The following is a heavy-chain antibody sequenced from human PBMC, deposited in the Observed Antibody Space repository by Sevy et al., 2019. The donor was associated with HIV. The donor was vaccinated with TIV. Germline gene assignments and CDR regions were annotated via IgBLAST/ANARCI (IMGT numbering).Heavy chain of an antibody. CDR2: IYYSGST. Sequence: SETLSLTCTVSGGSISSGGYYWSWIRQHPGKGLEWIGYIYYSGSTYYNPSLKSRVTISVDTSKNQFSLKLSSVTAADTAVYYCAREADSQYYAGAFDFWGQGTMVTVSS. J-gene: IGHJ3*01. V-gene: IGHV4-31*03. CDR1: GGSISSGGYY. D-gene: IGHD2-2*01. CDR3: AREADSQYYAGAFDF.